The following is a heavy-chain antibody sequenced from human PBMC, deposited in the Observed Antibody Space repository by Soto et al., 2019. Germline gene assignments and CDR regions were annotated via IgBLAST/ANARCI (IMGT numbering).Heavy chain of an antibody. Sequence: QVQLVESGGGVVQPGRSLRLSCAASGFTFSDYAMHWVRQAPGKGLEWVAVISYDGSKIYYADSVKGQFTISRDNSKNTXXLQMNGLRVEDTAVYYCARGRGRSYYCGSGSYSDYWGQGTLVTVSS. CDR1: GFTFSDYA. D-gene: IGHD3-10*01. V-gene: IGHV3-30*04. CDR3: ARGRGRSYYCGSGSYSDY. J-gene: IGHJ4*02. CDR2: ISYDGSKI.